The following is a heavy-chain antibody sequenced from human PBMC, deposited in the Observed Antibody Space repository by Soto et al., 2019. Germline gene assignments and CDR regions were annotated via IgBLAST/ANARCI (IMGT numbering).Heavy chain of an antibody. J-gene: IGHJ5*02. CDR2: IIPIFGTA. CDR3: ARDYYDFWSGPASGWFDP. V-gene: IGHV1-69*13. Sequence: SVKVSCKASGGTFSSYAISWVRQAPGQGLEWMGGIIPIFGTANYAQKFQGRVTITADESTSTAYMELSSLRSEDTAVYYCARDYYDFWSGPASGWFDPWGQGTLVTVSS. D-gene: IGHD3-3*01. CDR1: GGTFSSYA.